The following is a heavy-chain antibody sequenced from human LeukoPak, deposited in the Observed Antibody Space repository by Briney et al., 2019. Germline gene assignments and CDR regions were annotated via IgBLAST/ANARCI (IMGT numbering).Heavy chain of an antibody. CDR2: TYYRPKWYN. CDR3: ARAVAGTLYYHYYGTDV. D-gene: IGHD6-19*01. J-gene: IGHJ6*02. V-gene: IGHV6-1*01. Sequence: SQTLSLTCAISGDSVSSNSPAWNWIRQSPSRGLEWLGRTYYRPKWYNDYAVSVKSRITINPDTSKNQFSLQLNSVTPEDTAVYYCARAVAGTLYYHYYGTDVWGQGTTVTVSS. CDR1: GDSVSSNSPA.